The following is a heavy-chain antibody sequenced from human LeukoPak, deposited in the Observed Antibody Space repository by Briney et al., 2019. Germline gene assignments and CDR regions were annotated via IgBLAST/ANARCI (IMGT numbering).Heavy chain of an antibody. CDR1: GGSISSGSYY. V-gene: IGHV4-61*01. Sequence: SETLSLTCTVSGGSISSGSYYWGWHRQPPGKGLEWFGYIYYSGSTNYSPSLKSRVTISVDTSKNQFSLKLSSVTAADTAVYYCARGAPFDYWGQGTLVTVSS. CDR3: ARGAPFDY. CDR2: IYYSGST. J-gene: IGHJ4*02.